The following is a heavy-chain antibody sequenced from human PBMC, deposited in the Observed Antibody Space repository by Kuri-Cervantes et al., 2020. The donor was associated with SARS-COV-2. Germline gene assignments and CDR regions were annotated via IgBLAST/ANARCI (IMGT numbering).Heavy chain of an antibody. J-gene: IGHJ4*02. Sequence: SETLSLTCTVSGDSMSSYYRSWIRQSPGKGLEWIGFIDYSGNTKYNPSLQSRVTVSIDTSKNQFSLKLSSVTAADTAVYYCARYGPPRYYFDYWGQGTLVTVSS. CDR2: IDYSGNT. CDR1: GDSMSSYY. D-gene: IGHD4-17*01. V-gene: IGHV4-59*12. CDR3: ARYGPPRYYFDY.